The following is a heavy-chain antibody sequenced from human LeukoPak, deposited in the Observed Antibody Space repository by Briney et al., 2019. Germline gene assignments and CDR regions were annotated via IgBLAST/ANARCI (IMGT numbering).Heavy chain of an antibody. J-gene: IGHJ4*02. V-gene: IGHV3-66*01. Sequence: GGSLRLSCAASGFTVSSSYMSWVRQAPGKGLEWVSVIYSGGSTYYADSVKGRFTISRDNSKNTLYLQMNSLRAEDTAVYYCASGYSRYYFDYWGQGTLVTVSS. D-gene: IGHD6-13*01. CDR3: ASGYSRYYFDY. CDR1: GFTVSSSY. CDR2: IYSGGST.